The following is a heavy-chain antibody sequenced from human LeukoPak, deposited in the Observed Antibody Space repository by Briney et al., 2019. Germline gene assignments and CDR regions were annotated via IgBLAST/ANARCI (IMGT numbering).Heavy chain of an antibody. J-gene: IGHJ5*02. CDR2: ITGSSTYI. CDR1: GFTFSSYT. Sequence: GGSLRLSCAVSGFTFSSYTMNWVRQAPGKGLEWVSSITGSSTYIYYADSVKGRFTISRDNAKNSLYLQMNNLGAEDMAVYYCARDLTVTSTCWFDLWGQGTLVTVSS. CDR3: ARDLTVTSTCWFDL. V-gene: IGHV3-21*01. D-gene: IGHD4-11*01.